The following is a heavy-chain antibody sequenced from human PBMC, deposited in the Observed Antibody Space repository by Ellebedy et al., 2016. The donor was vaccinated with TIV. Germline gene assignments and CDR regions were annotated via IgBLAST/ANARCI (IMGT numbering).Heavy chain of an antibody. D-gene: IGHD3-16*01. CDR3: ARDKPGGDNWFDP. CDR2: IYPANGYA. J-gene: IGHJ5*02. Sequence: AASVKVSCKASGYIVTNHAIHWVRQAPGQSFEWMGWIYPANGYATYSQQFQGRVTFTSDTSASTAYMELSSLRSEDTAVYYCARDKPGGDNWFDPWGQGTLVTVSS. V-gene: IGHV1-3*01. CDR1: GYIVTNHA.